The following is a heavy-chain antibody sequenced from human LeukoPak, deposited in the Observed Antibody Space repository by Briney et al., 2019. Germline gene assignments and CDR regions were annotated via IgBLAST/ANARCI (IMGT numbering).Heavy chain of an antibody. CDR1: GGSFSGYY. CDR2: INHSGST. J-gene: IGHJ4*02. Sequence: SETLSLTCAVYGGSFSGYYWSWIRQPPGKGLEWIGEINHSGSTNYNPSLKSRVTISVDTSENQFSLKLSSVTAADTAVYYCARGPYYYDSSGPFDYWGQGTLVTVSS. V-gene: IGHV4-34*01. CDR3: ARGPYYYDSSGPFDY. D-gene: IGHD3-22*01.